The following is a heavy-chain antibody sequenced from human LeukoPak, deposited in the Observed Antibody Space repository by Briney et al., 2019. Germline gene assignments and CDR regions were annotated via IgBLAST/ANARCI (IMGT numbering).Heavy chain of an antibody. J-gene: IGHJ4*02. Sequence: SQTLSLTCTVSGGSISSGSYYWSWIRQPAGKGLEWIGRIYTSGSTNYNPSLESRVTISVDTSKNQFSLKLSSVTAADTAVYYCARDMYGDGLDYWGQGTLVTVSS. V-gene: IGHV4-61*02. D-gene: IGHD4-17*01. CDR2: IYTSGST. CDR3: ARDMYGDGLDY. CDR1: GGSISSGSYY.